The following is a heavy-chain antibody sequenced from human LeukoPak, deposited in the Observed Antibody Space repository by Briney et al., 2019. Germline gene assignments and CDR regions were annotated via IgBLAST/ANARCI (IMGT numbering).Heavy chain of an antibody. D-gene: IGHD3-22*01. CDR3: AKGLNYYDSSGYADY. J-gene: IGHJ4*02. CDR2: TSSSSSTI. V-gene: IGHV3-48*04. CDR1: GFTFSNYI. Sequence: PGGSLRLSCVASGFTFSNYIMNWVRQAPGKGLEWVSCTSSSSSTIYYADSVKGRFTISRDSAKNSLYLQMNSLRVEDTAVYYCAKGLNYYDSSGYADYWGQGTLVTVSS.